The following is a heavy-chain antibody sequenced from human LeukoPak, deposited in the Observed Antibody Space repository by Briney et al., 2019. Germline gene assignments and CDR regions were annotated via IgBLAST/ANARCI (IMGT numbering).Heavy chain of an antibody. J-gene: IGHJ4*02. Sequence: SETLSLTCAVSGGSISSSNRWSWVRQPPGKGPEWIGEIYHSGSTNYNPSLKSRVTISVDKSKNQFSLKLSSVTAADTAVYYCARASMTTVTTSDYWGQGTLVTVSS. CDR3: ARASMTTVTTSDY. V-gene: IGHV4-4*02. CDR1: GGSISSSNR. D-gene: IGHD4-17*01. CDR2: IYHSGST.